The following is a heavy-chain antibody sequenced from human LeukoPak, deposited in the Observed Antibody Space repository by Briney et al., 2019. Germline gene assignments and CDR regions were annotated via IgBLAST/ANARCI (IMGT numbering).Heavy chain of an antibody. CDR2: ISGSGDNT. J-gene: IGHJ4*02. CDR3: AKDPALGSDTMVRGANGGGY. CDR1: GFTFNNYAYA. Sequence: GGSLRLSCAVSGFTFNNYAYAMSWVRQAPGKGLEWVSAISGSGDNTYYADSVKGRFTISRDNSKNTLYLQMNSLRAEDTAVYYCAKDPALGSDTMVRGANGGGYWGQGTLVTVSS. V-gene: IGHV3-23*01. D-gene: IGHD3-10*01.